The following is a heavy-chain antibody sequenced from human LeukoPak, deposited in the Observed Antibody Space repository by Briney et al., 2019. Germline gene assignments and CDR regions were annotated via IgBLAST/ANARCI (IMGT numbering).Heavy chain of an antibody. CDR3: ARAVGTTTGLFDY. CDR2: IHYSKIT. Sequence: SETLSLTCTVSGYSISSGFYWGWIRQSPGKGLDWIGSIHYSKITFYNPSLKSRVTMSLDTSKNRFSLNLNSVTAADTAVYYCARAVGTTTGLFDYWGQGTLVTVSS. CDR1: GYSISSGFY. D-gene: IGHD1-26*01. V-gene: IGHV4-38-2*02. J-gene: IGHJ4*02.